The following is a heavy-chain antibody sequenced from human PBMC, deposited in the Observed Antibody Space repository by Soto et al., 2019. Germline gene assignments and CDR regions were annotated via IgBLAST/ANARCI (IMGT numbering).Heavy chain of an antibody. J-gene: IGHJ5*02. CDR2: INWKSDI. CDR3: ARTRILTIFGVVIISWFDP. CDR1: GFTFDDNA. D-gene: IGHD3-3*01. Sequence: GGSLRLSCAVSGFTFDDNAMHWVRQAPEKGLEWVSGINWKSDIGYADSVKGRFTISRDNAENSLYLQMNSLRSEDTAVYYCARTRILTIFGVVIISWFDPWGQGTLVTVSS. V-gene: IGHV3-9*01.